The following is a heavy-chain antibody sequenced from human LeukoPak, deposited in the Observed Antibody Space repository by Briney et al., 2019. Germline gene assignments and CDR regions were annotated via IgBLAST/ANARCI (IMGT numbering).Heavy chain of an antibody. Sequence: GGSLRLSCAASGFTFDDYAMHWVRQAPGKGLEWVSLISGDGGSTYYADSVRGGFTISRDNRKNSLYLQMNSLRTEDTALYYCAKGRRYSYGYIPFDYWGQGTLVTVSS. CDR1: GFTFDDYA. CDR3: AKGRRYSYGYIPFDY. V-gene: IGHV3-43*02. CDR2: ISGDGGST. J-gene: IGHJ4*02. D-gene: IGHD5-18*01.